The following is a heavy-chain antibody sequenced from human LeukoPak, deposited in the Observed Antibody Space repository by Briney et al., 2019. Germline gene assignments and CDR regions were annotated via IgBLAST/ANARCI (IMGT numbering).Heavy chain of an antibody. CDR1: GGSISSYY. CDR2: IYYSGST. D-gene: IGHD3-3*01. CDR3: ARGGGYYTGATFDI. J-gene: IGHJ3*02. V-gene: IGHV4-59*01. Sequence: SEPLSLTCTVSGGSISSYYWSWIRQPPGKGLEWIGYIYYSGSTNYNPSLKSRVTISVDTSKNQFSLKLSSVTAADTAMYYCARGGGYYTGATFDIWGQGTMVTVSS.